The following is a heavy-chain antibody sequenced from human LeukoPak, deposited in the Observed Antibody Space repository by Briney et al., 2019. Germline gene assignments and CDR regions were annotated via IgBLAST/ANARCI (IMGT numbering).Heavy chain of an antibody. Sequence: GASEKVSCKASGGTFSTFSISWVRHAPGQGLEWTGGIIPVFGTANYAQQFQGRVTVAADESTSTAYLELSSLRSEDTAIYYCARVDRYHYYLDVWGKGATVTVSS. J-gene: IGHJ6*03. CDR3: ARVDRYHYYLDV. CDR1: GGTFSTFS. CDR2: IIPVFGTA. V-gene: IGHV1-69*13.